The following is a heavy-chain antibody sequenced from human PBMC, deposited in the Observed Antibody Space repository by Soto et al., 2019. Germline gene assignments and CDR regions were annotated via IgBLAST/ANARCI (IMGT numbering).Heavy chain of an antibody. CDR3: TRGGTRTTYWGLFDS. CDR2: ISGDASST. D-gene: IGHD7-27*01. CDR1: GFTSSDNW. Sequence: EVKVVESGGGLVQPEGSLRLSCAASGFTSSDNWMHWVRQPPGKGPVWVSRISGDASSTSYADSVKGRFTISRDSAKNTVYLQMDSLRVEDTAVYYCTRGGTRTTYWGLFDSWGQGTLVTVSS. V-gene: IGHV3-74*01. J-gene: IGHJ4*02.